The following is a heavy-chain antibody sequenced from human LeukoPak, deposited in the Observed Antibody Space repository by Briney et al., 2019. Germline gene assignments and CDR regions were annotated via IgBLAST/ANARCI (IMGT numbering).Heavy chain of an antibody. CDR3: ARDGLRFLEWLSGIDY. V-gene: IGHV4-39*07. Sequence: SETLSLTCTVSGGSISSSSYYWGWIRQPPGKGLEWIGSIYYSGSTYYNPSLKSRVTISVDTSKNQFSLKLSSVTAADTAVYYCARDGLRFLEWLSGIDYWGQGTLVTVSS. D-gene: IGHD3-3*01. J-gene: IGHJ4*02. CDR2: IYYSGST. CDR1: GGSISSSSYY.